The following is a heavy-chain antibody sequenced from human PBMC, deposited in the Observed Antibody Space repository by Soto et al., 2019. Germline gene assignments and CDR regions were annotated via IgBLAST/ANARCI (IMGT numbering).Heavy chain of an antibody. J-gene: IGHJ4*02. Sequence: ASVKVSCKASGYTFTSYGISWVRQAPGQGLEWMGWISAYNGNTNYAQKLQGRVTMTTDTSTSTAYMELRSLRSDDTAVYYCASVDYSSSWYYFFDYWGQGTLVTVS. CDR3: ASVDYSSSWYYFFDY. D-gene: IGHD6-13*01. CDR2: ISAYNGNT. V-gene: IGHV1-18*01. CDR1: GYTFTSYG.